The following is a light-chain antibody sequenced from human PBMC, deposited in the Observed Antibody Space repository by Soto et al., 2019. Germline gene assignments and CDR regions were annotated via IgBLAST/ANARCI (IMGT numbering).Light chain of an antibody. CDR3: QQYNNWPWT. Sequence: EVVLSQSPGTLSLSPGERATLSCRASQSVSSSHLAWYQQNPGQAPRLLIYGATSRATGIPDRFSGSGSGTDFTLTISSLQSEDFAVYYCQQYNNWPWTFGQGTKVAIK. CDR2: GAT. J-gene: IGKJ1*01. V-gene: IGKV3-20*01. CDR1: QSVSSSH.